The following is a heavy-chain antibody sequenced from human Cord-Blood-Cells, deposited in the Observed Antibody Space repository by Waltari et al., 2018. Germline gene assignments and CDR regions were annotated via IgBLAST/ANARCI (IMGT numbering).Heavy chain of an antibody. Sequence: QVQLVESGGGVVQPGRSLRLSCAASGFTFSSYAMPGVRQAPGKGLEWVAVISYDGSNKYYADSVKGRFTISRDNSKNTLYLQMNSLRAEDTAVYYCASLGGSYLGGDYWGQGTLVTVSS. CDR2: ISYDGSNK. J-gene: IGHJ4*02. CDR3: ASLGGSYLGGDY. V-gene: IGHV3-30-3*01. D-gene: IGHD1-26*01. CDR1: GFTFSSYA.